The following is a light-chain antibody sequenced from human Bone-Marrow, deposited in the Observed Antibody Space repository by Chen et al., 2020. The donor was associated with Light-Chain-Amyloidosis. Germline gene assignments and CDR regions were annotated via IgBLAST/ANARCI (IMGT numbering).Light chain of an antibody. V-gene: IGLV3-25*03. J-gene: IGLJ2*01. CDR1: DLPTKY. Sequence: SYELTQPPSVSVSPGKTARITCSGDDLPTKYAYWYQQKPGQAPVLVIHRDTERPSGISERFSGSSAGTTATFTISGVQAEDEADYHCQSADSSGTYEVIFGGGTKLTVL. CDR2: RDT. CDR3: QSADSSGTYEVI.